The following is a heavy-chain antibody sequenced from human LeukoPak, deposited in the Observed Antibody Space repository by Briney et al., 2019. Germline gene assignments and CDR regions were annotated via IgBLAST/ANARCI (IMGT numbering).Heavy chain of an antibody. J-gene: IGHJ5*02. CDR3: ARPRGVLLRRGGFDP. CDR1: GGSISSSSYY. D-gene: IGHD3-10*01. Sequence: PSETLSLTCTVSGGSISSSSYYWGWIRQPPGKGLEWIGSIYYSGSTYYNPSLKSRVTISVDTSKNQFSLKLSSVTAADTAVYYCARPRGVLLRRGGFDPWGQGTLVTVSS. CDR2: IYYSGST. V-gene: IGHV4-39*07.